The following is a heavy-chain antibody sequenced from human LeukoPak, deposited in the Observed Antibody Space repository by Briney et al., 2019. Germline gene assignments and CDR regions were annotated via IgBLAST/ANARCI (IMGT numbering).Heavy chain of an antibody. Sequence: SETLSLTCTVSGGSISSSSYYWGWIRQPPGKGLEWIGSIYYSGSTYYNPSLKSRVTISVDTSKNQFSLKLSSVTAADTAVYYCARWIPPLGYCSSTSCPDNWFDPWGQGTLVTVFS. D-gene: IGHD2-2*01. CDR3: ARWIPPLGYCSSTSCPDNWFDP. J-gene: IGHJ5*02. CDR1: GGSISSSSYY. CDR2: IYYSGST. V-gene: IGHV4-39*01.